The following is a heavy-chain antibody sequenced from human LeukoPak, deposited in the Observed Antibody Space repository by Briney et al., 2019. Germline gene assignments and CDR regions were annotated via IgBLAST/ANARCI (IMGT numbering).Heavy chain of an antibody. CDR2: IYPGDSDT. CDR1: GYNFPTYW. D-gene: IGHD3-22*01. CDR3: VRTYDRSGHYYPDY. Sequence: GESLKISCKGSGYNFPTYWIGWVRQMPGKGLEWMGFIYPGDSDTQYSPSFQGQVTISVDESVSTAYLQWSSLKASDTAIYYCVRTYDRSGHYYPDYWGQGTLVTVSS. J-gene: IGHJ4*02. V-gene: IGHV5-51*01.